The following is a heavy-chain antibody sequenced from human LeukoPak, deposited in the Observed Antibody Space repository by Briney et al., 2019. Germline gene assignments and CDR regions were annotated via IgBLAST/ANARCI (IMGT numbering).Heavy chain of an antibody. CDR2: ISSIDGST. Sequence: GGSLRLSCAASGFILSDYYMSWIRQAPGKGLEWVSGISSIDGSTYYADSVKGRFTISRDNSKNTLYLQMNSLRAEDTAVYYCAKDPYVLRYFDYWGQGTLVTVSS. J-gene: IGHJ4*02. CDR1: GFILSDYY. V-gene: IGHV3-23*01. CDR3: AKDPYVLRYFDY. D-gene: IGHD3-9*01.